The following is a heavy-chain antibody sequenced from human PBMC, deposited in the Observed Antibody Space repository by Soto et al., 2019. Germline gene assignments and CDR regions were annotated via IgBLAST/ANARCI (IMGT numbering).Heavy chain of an antibody. J-gene: IGHJ5*02. Sequence: EVQLLESGGGLVQPGGSLRLSCAASGFTFSSYAMSWVRQAPGKGLGLVSAISGSGGSTYYADSLKGRFTISRDNSKNTLYLQMNSLRAEDAAVYYCAKDPTDAFVNWFDPCGQGTMVSVCS. V-gene: IGHV3-23*01. CDR1: GFTFSSYA. CDR3: AKDPTDAFVNWFDP. CDR2: ISGSGGST. D-gene: IGHD2-21*01.